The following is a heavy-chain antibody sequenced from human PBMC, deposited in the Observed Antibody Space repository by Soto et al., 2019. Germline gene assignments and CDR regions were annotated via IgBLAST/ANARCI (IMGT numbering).Heavy chain of an antibody. CDR2: INHSGST. Sequence: SDTLSLTCAVYGGSFSGYYWSWIRQPPGKGLEWIGEINHSGSTNYNPSLKSRVTISVDTSRNQFSLKLSSVTAADTAVYYCARAGHIVVVPAASGMDVWGQGTTVT. CDR1: GGSFSGYY. D-gene: IGHD2-2*01. CDR3: ARAGHIVVVPAASGMDV. J-gene: IGHJ6*01. V-gene: IGHV4-34*01.